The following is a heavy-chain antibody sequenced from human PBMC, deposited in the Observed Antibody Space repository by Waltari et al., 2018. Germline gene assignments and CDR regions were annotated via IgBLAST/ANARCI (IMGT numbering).Heavy chain of an antibody. Sequence: QLQLQESGPGLVKPSGTLSLTCTVSGGSISSSSYYWGWIRQPPGKGLEWIGSIYYSGSTYYNPSLKSRVTISVDTSKNQFSLKLSSVTAADTAVYYCARHDVRYFDWSFDYWGQGTLVTVSS. D-gene: IGHD3-9*01. J-gene: IGHJ4*02. V-gene: IGHV4-39*01. CDR2: IYYSGST. CDR1: GGSISSSSYY. CDR3: ARHDVRYFDWSFDY.